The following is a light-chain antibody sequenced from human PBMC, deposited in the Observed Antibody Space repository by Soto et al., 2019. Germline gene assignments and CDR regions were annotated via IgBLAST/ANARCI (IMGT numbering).Light chain of an antibody. CDR3: TSSTSGSLYV. V-gene: IGLV2-14*01. CDR1: SSDVGIYNY. CDR2: EVT. J-gene: IGLJ1*01. Sequence: QSVLTQPASVSGSAGQSIAISCTGSSSDVGIYNYVSWYQQHPGKVPKLIIYEVTSRPSGVSIRFSGSKSGNTASLTISGLQPEDEADYFCTSSTSGSLYVFGTGTKVTVL.